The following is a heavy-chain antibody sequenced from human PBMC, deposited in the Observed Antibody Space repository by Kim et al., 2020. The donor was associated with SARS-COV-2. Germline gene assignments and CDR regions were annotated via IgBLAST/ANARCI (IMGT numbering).Heavy chain of an antibody. Sequence: TYYADSVKGRFTISRDNSKNTLYLQMNSLRAEDTAVYYCATNTIFGVGDYWGQGTLVTVSS. D-gene: IGHD3-3*01. V-gene: IGHV3-23*01. CDR3: ATNTIFGVGDY. J-gene: IGHJ4*02. CDR2: T.